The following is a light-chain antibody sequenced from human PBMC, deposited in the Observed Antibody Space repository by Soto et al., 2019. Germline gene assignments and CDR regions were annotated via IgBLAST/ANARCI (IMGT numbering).Light chain of an antibody. CDR1: QSVSSYY. V-gene: IGKV3-20*01. CDR3: QQCGSSPWT. Sequence: EIVLTQSPGTLSLSPGERATLSCRASQSVSSYYLAWCQQKPGQAPRLLIYAASSRATGIPDRFSGGGSGTDFTLTISRLEPEDFAVYYCQQCGSSPWTFGQGTKVEIK. J-gene: IGKJ1*01. CDR2: AAS.